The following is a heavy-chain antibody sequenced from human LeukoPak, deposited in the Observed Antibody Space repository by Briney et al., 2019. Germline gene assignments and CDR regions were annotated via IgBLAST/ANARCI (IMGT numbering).Heavy chain of an antibody. J-gene: IGHJ4*02. Sequence: SQTLSLTCVISGDSVSSSSAAWNWIRQSPSRGLEWLGRTYYRSKWYNDYAVSVKSRITINPDTSKNQFSLQLNSVTPEDTAVYYCAREAEGIEGGYYYDSSGSGSFDYWGQGTLVTVSS. D-gene: IGHD3-22*01. CDR3: AREAEGIEGGYYYDSSGSGSFDY. CDR2: TYYRSKWYN. V-gene: IGHV6-1*01. CDR1: GDSVSSSSAA.